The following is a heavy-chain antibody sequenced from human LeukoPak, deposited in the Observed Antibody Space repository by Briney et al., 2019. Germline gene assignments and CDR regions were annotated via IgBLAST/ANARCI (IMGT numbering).Heavy chain of an antibody. CDR3: ARVRYYDSSGYYYDAAWGHY. Sequence: GGSLRLSCAASGFTFSDYYMSWIRQAPGKGLEWVSYISSSGSTIYYADSVKGRFTISRDNAKNSLYLQMNSLRAEDTAVYYCARVRYYDSSGYYYDAAWGHYWGQGTLFTVSS. V-gene: IGHV3-11*01. D-gene: IGHD3-22*01. CDR2: ISSSGSTI. CDR1: GFTFSDYY. J-gene: IGHJ4*02.